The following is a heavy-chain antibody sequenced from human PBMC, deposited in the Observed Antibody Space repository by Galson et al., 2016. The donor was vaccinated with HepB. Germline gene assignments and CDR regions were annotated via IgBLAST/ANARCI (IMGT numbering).Heavy chain of an antibody. J-gene: IGHJ4*02. CDR2: TSYDGSNR. D-gene: IGHD5-18*01. CDR3: ATLRGLWDY. V-gene: IGHV3-30-3*01. Sequence: SLRLSCAASSFTFTTYAMHWVRQAPGKGLEWVAVTSYDGSNRYYADSVRGRFTISRDNSNNTLYLQMHGLRTEDTAVYYCATLRGLWDYWGQGTLVTVSS. CDR1: SFTFTTYA.